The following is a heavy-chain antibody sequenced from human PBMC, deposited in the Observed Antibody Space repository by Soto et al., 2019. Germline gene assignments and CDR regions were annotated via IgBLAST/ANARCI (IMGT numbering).Heavy chain of an antibody. Sequence: GGSVRLSGAAAGFVFSGVWMTWVRQAPGKGLEWVANIKQDGSEKYYVDSVKGRFTISRYNAKNSLFLQMNSLTAEDTAVYYCATLRYFDSLLPGFDYWGQGTLVTVSS. CDR3: ATLRYFDSLLPGFDY. V-gene: IGHV3-7*01. CDR1: GFVFSGVW. D-gene: IGHD3-9*01. CDR2: IKQDGSEK. J-gene: IGHJ4*02.